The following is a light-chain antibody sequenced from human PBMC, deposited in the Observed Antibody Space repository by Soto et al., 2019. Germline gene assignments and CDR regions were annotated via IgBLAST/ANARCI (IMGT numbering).Light chain of an antibody. V-gene: IGKV3-20*01. CDR3: QQYGSSPMYT. Sequence: EIVLTQSPGTLSLSPGERATLSCRASQSVSSSYLAWYRQKPGQAPRLLIHGASNRATGIPDRFSGSGSGTDFTLTTSRLEPEDFAVYYCQQYGSSPMYTFGQGTKVDIK. CDR1: QSVSSSY. J-gene: IGKJ2*01. CDR2: GAS.